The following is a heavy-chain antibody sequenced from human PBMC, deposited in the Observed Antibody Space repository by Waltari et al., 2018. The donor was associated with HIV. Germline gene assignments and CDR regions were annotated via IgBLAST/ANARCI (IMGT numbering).Heavy chain of an antibody. CDR3: ARRSPRNYGYSYGI. D-gene: IGHD5-18*01. V-gene: IGHV4-59*08. CDR1: GGSISSYY. Sequence: QVQLQESGPGLVKPSETLSLTCTVSGGSISSYYWSWIRQPPGKGLEWIGYIYYSGSTNYNPSLKSRVTISVDTSKNQFSLKLSSVTAADTAVYYCARRSPRNYGYSYGIWGQGTLVTVSS. J-gene: IGHJ4*02. CDR2: IYYSGST.